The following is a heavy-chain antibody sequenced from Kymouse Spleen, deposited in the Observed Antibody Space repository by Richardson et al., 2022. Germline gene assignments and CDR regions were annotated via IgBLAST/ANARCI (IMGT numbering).Heavy chain of an antibody. D-gene: IGHD6-6*01. CDR3: ARVPYSSSFFDY. V-gene: IGHV3-33*01. CDR1: GFTFSSYG. Sequence: QVQLVESGGGVVQPGRSLRLSCAASGFTFSSYGMHWVRQAPGKGLEWVAVIWYDGSNKYYADSVKGRFTISRDNSKNTLYLQMNSLRAEDTAVYYCARVPYSSSFFDYWGQGTLVTVSS. J-gene: IGHJ4*02. CDR2: IWYDGSNK.